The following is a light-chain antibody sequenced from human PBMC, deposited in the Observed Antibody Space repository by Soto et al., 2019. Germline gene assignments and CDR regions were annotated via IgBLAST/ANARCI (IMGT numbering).Light chain of an antibody. CDR3: ASWDDSLNGWV. Sequence: QSVLTQPASVSGSPGQSITISCTGTSSDVGGYNYVSWYQQHPGTAPKLMIYEVSNRPSGVSNRFSGSKSDNSASLTISGLQAEDEADYYCASWDDSLNGWVFGGGTKLTVL. J-gene: IGLJ3*02. CDR1: SSDVGGYNY. CDR2: EVS. V-gene: IGLV2-14*01.